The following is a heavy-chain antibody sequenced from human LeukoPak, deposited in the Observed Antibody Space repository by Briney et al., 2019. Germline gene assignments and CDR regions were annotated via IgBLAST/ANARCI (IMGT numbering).Heavy chain of an antibody. CDR1: GFTFSNAW. D-gene: IGHD1-26*01. V-gene: IGHV3-15*01. CDR2: IKSKTDGGTT. J-gene: IGHJ4*02. CDR3: TTEGELLYFDY. Sequence: GGPLRLSCAASGFTFSNAWMSWVRQAPGEGLEWVGRIKSKTDGGTTDYAAPAKGRFTISRDDSKNTLYLQMNSLKTEDTAVYYGTTEGELLYFDYWGQGTLVTVSS.